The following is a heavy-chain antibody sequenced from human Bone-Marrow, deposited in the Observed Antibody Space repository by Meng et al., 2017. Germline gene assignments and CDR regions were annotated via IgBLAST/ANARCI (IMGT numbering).Heavy chain of an antibody. V-gene: IGHV4-61*01. Sequence: QVQLQESGTGLVRAAETLSLTFPVSGASVNTGSYYWSWIRQPPGRGLELIVFIYQSGSTNNNQSLKSRVTISLDMSSNQFSLTLNSVTAADTAIYYCARGVVADPPGDWGRGTLVTVSS. J-gene: IGHJ1*01. CDR2: IYQSGST. D-gene: IGHD2-15*01. CDR1: GASVNTGSYY. CDR3: ARGVVADPPGD.